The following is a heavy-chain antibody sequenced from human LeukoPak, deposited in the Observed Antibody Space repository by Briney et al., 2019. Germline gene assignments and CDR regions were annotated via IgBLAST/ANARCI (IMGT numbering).Heavy chain of an antibody. CDR2: NSDGINT. D-gene: IGHD3-22*01. CDR1: GFTFSNYW. V-gene: IGHV3-74*01. CDR3: ARDLGQYYDTSDNWFDP. J-gene: IGHJ5*02. Sequence: AGGSLRLSCAASGFTFSNYWMHWVRQAPGEGLVWVSRNSDGINTSYADSVKGRFTISRDNAKNTLNLQMNSLRAEDTAVYYCARDLGQYYDTSDNWFDPWGQGTLVTVSS.